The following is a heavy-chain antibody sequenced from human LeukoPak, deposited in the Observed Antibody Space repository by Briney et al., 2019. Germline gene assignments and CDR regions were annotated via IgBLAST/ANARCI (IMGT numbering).Heavy chain of an antibody. V-gene: IGHV3-11*01. CDR1: GFTFSDYY. D-gene: IGHD3-22*01. J-gene: IGHJ4*02. Sequence: NPGGSLRLSCAASGFTFSDYYMSWIRQAPGKGLEWVSDIRSSGSTIYYADSVKGRFTISRDNAKNSLYLQMNSLRAEDTAVYYCARVQPHYYDRSGYAPDYWGQGTLVTLSP. CDR3: ARVQPHYYDRSGYAPDY. CDR2: IRSSGSTI.